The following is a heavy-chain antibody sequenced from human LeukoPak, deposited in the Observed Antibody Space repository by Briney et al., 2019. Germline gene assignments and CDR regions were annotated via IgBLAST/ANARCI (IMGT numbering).Heavy chain of an antibody. D-gene: IGHD5-12*01. Sequence: GASVKVSCKASGYTFTGYYMHWVRQAPGQGLEWMGWINPNSGGTNYAQKFQGRVTMTRDTSISTAYMELSRLRSDDTAVYYCARGDRQWLRLGNYYFDYWGQGTPVTVSS. CDR3: ARGDRQWLRLGNYYFDY. CDR2: INPNSGGT. CDR1: GYTFTGYY. V-gene: IGHV1-2*02. J-gene: IGHJ4*02.